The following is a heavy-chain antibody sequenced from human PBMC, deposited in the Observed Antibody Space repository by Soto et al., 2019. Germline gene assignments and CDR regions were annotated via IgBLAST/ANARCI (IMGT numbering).Heavy chain of an antibody. CDR2: IDPSDSYT. CDR1: GYSFTSYW. V-gene: IGHV5-10-1*01. D-gene: IGHD2-8*01. Sequence: GESLKISCKGSGYSFTSYWISWVRQMPGKGLEWMGRIDPSDSYTNYSPSFQGHVTISADKSISTAYLQWSSLKASDTAMYYCARHGEQGLILPLIYYYYGMDVWSQGTTVTVSS. J-gene: IGHJ6*02. CDR3: ARHGEQGLILPLIYYYYGMDV.